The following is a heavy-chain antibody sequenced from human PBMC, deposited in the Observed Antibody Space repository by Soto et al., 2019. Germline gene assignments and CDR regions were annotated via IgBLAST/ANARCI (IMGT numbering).Heavy chain of an antibody. D-gene: IGHD6-19*01. CDR2: IYHSGST. J-gene: IGHJ6*02. CDR1: GGSISSSNW. CDR3: ARGVGWYYYGMDV. Sequence: SETLSLTCAVSGGSISSSNWWSWVRQPPGKGLEWIGEIYHSGSTNYNPSLKSRVTISVDKSKNQFSLKLSSVTAADTAVYYCARGVGWYYYGMDVWGQGTTVTVSS. V-gene: IGHV4-4*02.